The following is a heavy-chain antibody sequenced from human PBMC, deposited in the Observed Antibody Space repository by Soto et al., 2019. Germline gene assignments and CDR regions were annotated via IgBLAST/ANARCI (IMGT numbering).Heavy chain of an antibody. Sequence: SETLSLTCAVYGGSFSGYYWTWIRQPPGTGLEWIGEINHSGSTNYNPSLKSRVTISVDTSKNQFSLKLTSVTAADTAVYYCARNYYATEHYGRDVWGKGTRVTVP. D-gene: IGHD2-8*01. CDR3: ARNYYATEHYGRDV. J-gene: IGHJ6*04. CDR2: INHSGST. CDR1: GGSFSGYY. V-gene: IGHV4-34*01.